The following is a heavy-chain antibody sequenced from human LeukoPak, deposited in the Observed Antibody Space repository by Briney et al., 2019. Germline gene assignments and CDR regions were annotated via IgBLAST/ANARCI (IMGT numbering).Heavy chain of an antibody. Sequence: SVKVSCKASGGTFSSYAMSWVRQAPGQGLEWMGGIIPIFGTANYAQKFQGRVTITADESTSTAYMELSSLRSEDTAVYYCARAENYDILTGSDYYYYGMDVWGKGTTVTVSS. D-gene: IGHD3-9*01. CDR1: GGTFSSYA. CDR3: ARAENYDILTGSDYYYYGMDV. V-gene: IGHV1-69*13. J-gene: IGHJ6*04. CDR2: IIPIFGTA.